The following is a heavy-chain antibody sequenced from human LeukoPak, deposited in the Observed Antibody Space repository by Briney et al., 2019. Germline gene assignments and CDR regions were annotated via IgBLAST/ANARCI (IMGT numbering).Heavy chain of an antibody. V-gene: IGHV4-59*08. CDR3: ARHDGVVTANDY. CDR2: IYYSGST. D-gene: IGHD2-21*02. Sequence: SETLSLTCTVSGGSISSYYWNWIRQPPGKGLEWIGYIYYSGSTNYNPSLKSRVTISLDTSKNQFSLRLTSVTAADTAVYYCARHDGVVTANDYWGQGTLVPVSS. J-gene: IGHJ4*02. CDR1: GGSISSYY.